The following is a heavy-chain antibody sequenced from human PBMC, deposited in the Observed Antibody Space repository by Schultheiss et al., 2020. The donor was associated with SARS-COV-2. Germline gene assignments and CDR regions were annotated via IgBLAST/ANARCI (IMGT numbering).Heavy chain of an antibody. Sequence: SETLSLTCTVSGGSISSRGHYWGWFRQPPGKGPEWILTIYYSGNTYYTPSLESRVTISLDTSKNQFSLDLTSVTAADTAVYDCAASTNSHAFEIWGQGTMVTVSS. D-gene: IGHD2-21*01. J-gene: IGHJ3*02. CDR2: IYYSGNT. V-gene: IGHV4-39*07. CDR1: GGSISSRGHY. CDR3: AASTNSHAFEI.